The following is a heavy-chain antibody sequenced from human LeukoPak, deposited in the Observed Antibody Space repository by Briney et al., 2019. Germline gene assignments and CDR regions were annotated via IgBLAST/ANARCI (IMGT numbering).Heavy chain of an antibody. CDR2: IYHSGST. J-gene: IGHJ4*02. CDR3: ARGADEQLWFYFDY. D-gene: IGHD5-18*01. V-gene: IGHV4-4*02. Sequence: SGTLSLTCAVSGGSVSSSNWWSWVRQPPGKGLEWIGEIYHSGSTNYNPSLKSRVTISVDKSKNQFSLKLSSVTAADTAVYYCARGADEQLWFYFDYWGQGTLVTVSS. CDR1: GGSVSSSNW.